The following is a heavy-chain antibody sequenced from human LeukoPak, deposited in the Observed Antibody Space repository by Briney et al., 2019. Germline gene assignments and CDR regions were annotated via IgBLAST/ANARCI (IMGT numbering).Heavy chain of an antibody. Sequence: GGSLRLSCAASGFTFSTYAMSWVRQAPGKGLEWVSAISGNGGSTYYAESVEGRFTISRDNSKNTLYLQMNSLRGEDTAVYYCGALPSGYYPWYFDYWGQGTLVTVSS. CDR3: GALPSGYYPWYFDY. CDR2: ISGNGGST. D-gene: IGHD3-22*01. J-gene: IGHJ4*02. V-gene: IGHV3-23*01. CDR1: GFTFSTYA.